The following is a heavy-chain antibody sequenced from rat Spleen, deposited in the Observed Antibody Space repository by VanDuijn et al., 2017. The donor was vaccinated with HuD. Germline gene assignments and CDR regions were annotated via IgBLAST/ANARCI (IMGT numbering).Heavy chain of an antibody. CDR3: TRGYYFDC. V-gene: IGHV5-20*01. CDR1: EFTFSNYD. Sequence: EVQLVESGGGLVQPGRSMKLSCAASEFTFSNYDMAWVRQAPTKGLEWVTSIGYDGSTPYYRNSVRGRFTISRDNAKSTLYLQMDSLRSEDTATYYCTRGYYFDCWGRGVMVTVSS. J-gene: IGHJ2*01. CDR2: IGYDGSTP. D-gene: IGHD1-11*01.